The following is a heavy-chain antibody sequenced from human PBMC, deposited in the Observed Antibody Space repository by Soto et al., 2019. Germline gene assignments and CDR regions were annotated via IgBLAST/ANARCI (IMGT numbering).Heavy chain of an antibody. J-gene: IGHJ6*02. CDR2: ISGSGGST. CDR3: AKAVTIFGVVTPSDYGMDV. V-gene: IGHV3-23*01. Sequence: EVQLLESGGGLVQPGGSLRLSCAASGFTFSSYAMSWVRQAPGKGLEWVSAISGSGGSTYYADSVKGRFTISRDNSKNTLYLQMNSLRAEDTAVYCCAKAVTIFGVVTPSDYGMDVWGQGTTVTVSS. D-gene: IGHD3-3*01. CDR1: GFTFSSYA.